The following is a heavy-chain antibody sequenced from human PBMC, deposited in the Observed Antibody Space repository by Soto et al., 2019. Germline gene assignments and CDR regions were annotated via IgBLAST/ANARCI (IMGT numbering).Heavy chain of an antibody. CDR3: TRTISALPGDDY. D-gene: IGHD6-6*01. V-gene: IGHV3-7*01. CDR2: IKQDGSER. CDR1: GFTFNRYW. J-gene: IGHJ4*02. Sequence: EVQLVESGGGLVQPGGSLRLSCAASGFTFNRYWMGWVRQAPGKGPEWLANIKQDGSERYYVDSVKGRVTISRDNVKNTVYMQMNSLRAEDTAVYYCTRTISALPGDDYWGQGTLVTVSS.